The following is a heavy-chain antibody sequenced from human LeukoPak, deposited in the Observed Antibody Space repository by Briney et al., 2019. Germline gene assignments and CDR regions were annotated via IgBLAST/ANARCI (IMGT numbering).Heavy chain of an antibody. CDR2: IHHSGGT. J-gene: IGHJ4*02. Sequence: SETLSLTCAVSGGSVISSHWWSWVRQPPGKGLEWIGEIHHSGGTNYNPSLKSRVTASLDTSKNQFSLGLSSVTAADTAVYYCAGRVAVSGSICWGQGTLVTVSS. V-gene: IGHV4-4*02. CDR3: AGRVAVSGSIC. CDR1: GGSVISSHW. D-gene: IGHD6-19*01.